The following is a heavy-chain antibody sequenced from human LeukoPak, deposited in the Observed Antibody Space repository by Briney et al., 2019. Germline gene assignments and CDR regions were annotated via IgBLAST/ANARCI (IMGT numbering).Heavy chain of an antibody. V-gene: IGHV1-46*01. J-gene: IGHJ5*02. CDR2: INPSGGST. Sequence: ASVTVSCKASGYTFTSYYMHWVRQAPGQGLEGMGIINPSGGSTSYAQKFQGRVTMTRDMSTSTVYMELSSLRSEDTAVYYCAREGYYYDSSGYWWLDPWGQGTLVTVSS. CDR1: GYTFTSYY. D-gene: IGHD3-22*01. CDR3: AREGYYYDSSGYWWLDP.